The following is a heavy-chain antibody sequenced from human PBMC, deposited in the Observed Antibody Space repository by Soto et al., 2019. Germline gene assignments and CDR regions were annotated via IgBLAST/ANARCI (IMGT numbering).Heavy chain of an antibody. CDR1: GYTFISYD. Sequence: ASVKVSCKASGYTFISYDINWVRQATGQGLEWMGWMNPNSGNTGYAQKFQGRVTMTRNTSISTAYLELSSLTSDDTAVYYCARAKCVSTSCSGTLWFDPWGQGTLVTVSS. V-gene: IGHV1-8*01. J-gene: IGHJ5*02. D-gene: IGHD2-2*01. CDR3: ARAKCVSTSCSGTLWFDP. CDR2: MNPNSGNT.